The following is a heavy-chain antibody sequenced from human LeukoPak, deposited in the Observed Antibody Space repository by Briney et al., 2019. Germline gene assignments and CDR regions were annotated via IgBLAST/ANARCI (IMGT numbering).Heavy chain of an antibody. Sequence: PSETLSLTCAVYGGSFSGYYWSWIRQPPGKGLEWIGEINHSGSTNYNPSLKSRVTISVDTSKNQFSLKLSSVTAADTAVYYCARTGRVFSPPEGYFDYWGQGTLVTVSS. CDR3: ARTGRVFSPPEGYFDY. V-gene: IGHV4-34*01. CDR2: INHSGST. J-gene: IGHJ4*02. D-gene: IGHD5-24*01. CDR1: GGSFSGYY.